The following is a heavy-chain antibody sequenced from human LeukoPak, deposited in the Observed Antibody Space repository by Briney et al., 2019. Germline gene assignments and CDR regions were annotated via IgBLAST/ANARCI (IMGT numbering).Heavy chain of an antibody. J-gene: IGHJ6*03. V-gene: IGHV4-34*01. CDR3: ARAGVVAYHLYYFHMDV. Sequence: GSLRLSCAASGFTFSNAWMSWIRQAPGKGLEWIGEINHSGSTNYNPSLKSRVTISTDTSKNQFSLKLTSVTAADTAMYYCARAGVVAYHLYYFHMDVWGNGTTVTVSS. CDR1: GFTFSNAW. CDR2: INHSGST. D-gene: IGHD3-3*01.